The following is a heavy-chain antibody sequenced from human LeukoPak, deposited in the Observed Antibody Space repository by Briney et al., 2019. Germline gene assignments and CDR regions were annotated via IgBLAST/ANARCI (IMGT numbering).Heavy chain of an antibody. D-gene: IGHD3-22*01. CDR1: GYTFTGYY. CDR3: ARDAIPRIYYYDSSGYYYFDY. V-gene: IGHV1-46*01. J-gene: IGHJ4*02. Sequence: ASVKVSCKASGYTFTGYYMHWVQQAPGQGLEWMGIINPSGGSTSYAQKFQGRVTMTRDTSTSTVYMELSSLRSEDTAVYYCARDAIPRIYYYDSSGYYYFDYWGQGTLVTVSS. CDR2: INPSGGST.